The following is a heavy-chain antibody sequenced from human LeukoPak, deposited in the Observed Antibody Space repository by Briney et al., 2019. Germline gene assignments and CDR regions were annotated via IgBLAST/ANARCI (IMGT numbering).Heavy chain of an antibody. D-gene: IGHD3-10*01. CDR1: GFTFSSYS. CDR2: ISSSSSTI. Sequence: PGGSLRLSCAASGFTFSSYSMNWVRQAPGKGLEWVSYISSSSSTIYYADSVKGRFTISRDNAKNSLYLQMNSLRAEDTAVCYCARVPRPQFEKYGSGSYETWGQGTLVTVSS. V-gene: IGHV3-48*04. CDR3: ARVPRPQFEKYGSGSYET. J-gene: IGHJ5*02.